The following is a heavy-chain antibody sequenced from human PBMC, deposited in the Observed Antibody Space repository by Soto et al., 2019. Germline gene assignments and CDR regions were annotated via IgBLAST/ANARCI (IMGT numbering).Heavy chain of an antibody. D-gene: IGHD1-20*01. CDR2: ISADNGKT. CDR1: GYTFSNYG. CDR3: ARGDGQSAESEDNVTPFEF. J-gene: IGHJ4*02. Sequence: ASVKVSCKASGYTFSNYGISWLRQPPGQGLEWMGWISADNGKTQYAEKFQGRVSMTIETSTSTAYMELRTLRSDDTAVHYCARGDGQSAESEDNVTPFEFGGQGTRVSVSS. V-gene: IGHV1-18*01.